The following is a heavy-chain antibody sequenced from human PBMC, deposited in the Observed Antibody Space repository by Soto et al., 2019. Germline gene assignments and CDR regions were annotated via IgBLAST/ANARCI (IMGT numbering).Heavy chain of an antibody. CDR2: IQQDGSEK. Sequence: EVQLVESGGGLVQPGGSLRLSCVASGFTFSRYWMTWVRQAPGKGLEWVATIQQDGSEKYYVDSVKGRFTISRDNTKNSVYLQMNSLRAEDTAVYFCARDPYCSGGTCYPNDYWGQGTLVTVSS. CDR3: ARDPYCSGGTCYPNDY. CDR1: GFTFSRYW. D-gene: IGHD2-15*01. V-gene: IGHV3-7*01. J-gene: IGHJ4*02.